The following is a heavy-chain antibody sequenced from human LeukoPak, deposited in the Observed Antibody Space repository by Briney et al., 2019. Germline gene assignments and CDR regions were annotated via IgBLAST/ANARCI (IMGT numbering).Heavy chain of an antibody. CDR2: MNPSSGNT. CDR1: GYTFTSYD. CDR3: ALRGVGSRFDP. D-gene: IGHD3-16*01. J-gene: IGHJ5*02. Sequence: ASVKVSCKASGYTFTSYDINWVRQATGQGLEWMGWMNPSSGNTGYAQKFQGRVTITRNTSISTAYMELSSLRSEDTAVYYCALRGVGSRFDPWGQGTLVTVSS. V-gene: IGHV1-8*03.